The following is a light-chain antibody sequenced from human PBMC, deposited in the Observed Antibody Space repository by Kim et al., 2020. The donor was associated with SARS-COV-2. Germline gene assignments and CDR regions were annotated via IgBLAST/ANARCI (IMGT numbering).Light chain of an antibody. Sequence: SSAVGDRVTVTCRARQSISSWLAWYQQKPVKAPMVLIYDASSLQSGVPARFSGSGSGTDFTLTISSLQPEDFATYYCQQTNSFPNTFGQGTKLEI. CDR2: DAS. CDR3: QQTNSFPNT. J-gene: IGKJ2*01. V-gene: IGKV1-12*01. CDR1: QSISSW.